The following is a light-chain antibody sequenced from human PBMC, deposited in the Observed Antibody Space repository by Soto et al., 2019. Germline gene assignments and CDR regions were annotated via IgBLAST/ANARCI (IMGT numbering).Light chain of an antibody. J-gene: IGKJ1*01. CDR3: QQYNNWPSWT. CDR1: QSVSSN. V-gene: IGKV3-15*01. CDR2: GAS. Sequence: EIVMTQSPTTLSVSPGERATLSCRASQSVSSNLAWYQQKHGQAPRLLIYGASTRATGIPARFSGSGSGTEFTITITSLQSEDFAVYYCQQYNNWPSWTFGQGTKVEIK.